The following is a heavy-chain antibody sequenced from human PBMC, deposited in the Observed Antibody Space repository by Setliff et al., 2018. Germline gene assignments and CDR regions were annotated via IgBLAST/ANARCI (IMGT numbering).Heavy chain of an antibody. J-gene: IGHJ3*02. V-gene: IGHV1-69*13. CDR3: ARGYQVTPPRADAFDI. CDR1: GGNFNNYA. Sequence: SVKVSCKASGGNFNNYAINWVRRAPGQGLEWVGRIIPLFGTTNLAQEFQGRVTMTADESTETTYMDLTSLRSEDTAVYYCARGYQVTPPRADAFDIWGQGTLVTVAS. CDR2: IIPLFGTT. D-gene: IGHD2-2*01.